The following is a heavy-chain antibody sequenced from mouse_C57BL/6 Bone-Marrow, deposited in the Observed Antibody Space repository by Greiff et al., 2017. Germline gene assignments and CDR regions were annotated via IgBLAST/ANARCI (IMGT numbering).Heavy chain of an antibody. CDR2: IYPSDSET. CDR3: ARRDYDYHYYAMDY. CDR1: GYTFTSYW. D-gene: IGHD2-4*01. J-gene: IGHJ4*01. Sequence: QVQLQQPGAELVRPGSSVKLSCKASGYTFTSYWMDWVKQRPGQGLEWIGNIYPSDSETHYNQKFKDKATLTVDKSSSTAYRQLSSLTSEDSAVYYCARRDYDYHYYAMDYWGQGTSVTVSS. V-gene: IGHV1-61*01.